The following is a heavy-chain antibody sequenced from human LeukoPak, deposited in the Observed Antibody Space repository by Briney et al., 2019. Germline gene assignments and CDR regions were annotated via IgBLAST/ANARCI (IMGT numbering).Heavy chain of an antibody. CDR3: ARADSAYDFRY. Sequence: ASVQVSCKASGYTFSGYFMNWVRQAPGQGLEWMGWINPNSGGTNYAQKFQGRVTMTRDTSISTAYMELSSLRSDDTAVYYCARADSAYDFRYWGQGTLVTVSS. V-gene: IGHV1-2*02. CDR1: GYTFSGYF. J-gene: IGHJ4*02. CDR2: INPNSGGT. D-gene: IGHD5-12*01.